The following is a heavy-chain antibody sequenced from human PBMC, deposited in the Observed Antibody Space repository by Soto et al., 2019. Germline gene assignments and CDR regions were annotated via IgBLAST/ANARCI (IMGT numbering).Heavy chain of an antibody. CDR3: ARDGYNDFDY. J-gene: IGHJ4*02. D-gene: IGHD5-12*01. Sequence: PGGFLRLSCAASGVTFSSYSMNWVRQAPGKGLEWVSSISSSSSYIYYADSVKGQFTISRDNAKNSLYLQMNSLRAEDTAVYYCARDGYNDFDYWGQGTLVTVSS. CDR1: GVTFSSYS. CDR2: ISSSSSYI. V-gene: IGHV3-21*01.